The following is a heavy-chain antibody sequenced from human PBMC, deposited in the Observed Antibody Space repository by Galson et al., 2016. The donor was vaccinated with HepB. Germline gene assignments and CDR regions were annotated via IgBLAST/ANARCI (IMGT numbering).Heavy chain of an antibody. V-gene: IGHV3-64*04. CDR2: ITSNGGSA. D-gene: IGHD4-11*01. CDR1: GFTFNIFA. CDR3: AKASGYSNTWMNY. Sequence: SLRLSCAASGFTFNIFAMHWVRQAPGKGLEYVSTITSNGGSAYYADSVKGRFTISRDNSKNTLYLQMNSLRAEDTAVYYCAKASGYSNTWMNYWGQGTLVTVSS. J-gene: IGHJ4*02.